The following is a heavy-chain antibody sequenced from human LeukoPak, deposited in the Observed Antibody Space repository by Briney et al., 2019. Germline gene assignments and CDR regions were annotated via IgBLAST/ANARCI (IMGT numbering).Heavy chain of an antibody. J-gene: IGHJ3*02. CDR1: GYSFTGHY. Sequence: GASVKVSCKASGYSFTGHYMHWVRQAPGQGLEWMEWINPKSGGTNYAQKFQGRVTMTRDTSISTAYMDMSSLRSDDTAVYYCARNLWFGESSDAFDMWGQGTMVTVSS. V-gene: IGHV1-2*02. D-gene: IGHD3-10*01. CDR3: ARNLWFGESSDAFDM. CDR2: INPKSGGT.